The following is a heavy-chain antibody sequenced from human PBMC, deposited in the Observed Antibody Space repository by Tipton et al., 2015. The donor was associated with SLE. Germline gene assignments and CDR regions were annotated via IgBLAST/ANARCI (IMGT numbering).Heavy chain of an antibody. CDR1: GGSISSYY. D-gene: IGHD3-22*01. Sequence: TLSLTCTVSGGSISSYYWSWIRQPPGKGLEWIGYIYTSGSTNYNPSLKSRVTISVDTSKNQFSLKLSSVTAADTAVYYCARVGMDYYDSGNDAFDIWGQGTMVTVSS. CDR3: ARVGMDYYDSGNDAFDI. CDR2: IYTSGST. J-gene: IGHJ3*02. V-gene: IGHV4-59*01.